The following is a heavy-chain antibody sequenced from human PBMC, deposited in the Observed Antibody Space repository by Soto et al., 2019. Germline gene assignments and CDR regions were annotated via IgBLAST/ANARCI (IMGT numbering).Heavy chain of an antibody. D-gene: IGHD5-12*01. J-gene: IGHJ5*02. CDR1: GESFIGYY. V-gene: IGHV4-34*01. Sequence: SETLSLTCAVYGESFIGYYWTWIRQPPGKGLEWIGEINHRGSTNYNPSLKSRVTISIDTSKNQFSLKLTSVTAADTSVYYCARTDIVTTNLFDPWGQGTLVTVSS. CDR2: INHRGST. CDR3: ARTDIVTTNLFDP.